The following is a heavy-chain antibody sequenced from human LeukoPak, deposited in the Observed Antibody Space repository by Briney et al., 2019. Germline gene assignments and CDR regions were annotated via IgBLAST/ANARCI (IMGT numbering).Heavy chain of an antibody. CDR2: IYSGGST. Sequence: GGSLRLSCAASGFTVSSNYMSWVRQAPGKGLEWVSVIYSGGSTYYADSVKGRFTISRDNSKNTLYLQMNSLRAEDTAVYYCAREGITPHYYGMDVWGQGTTVTVPS. D-gene: IGHD1-14*01. J-gene: IGHJ6*02. CDR1: GFTVSSNY. V-gene: IGHV3-53*01. CDR3: AREGITPHYYGMDV.